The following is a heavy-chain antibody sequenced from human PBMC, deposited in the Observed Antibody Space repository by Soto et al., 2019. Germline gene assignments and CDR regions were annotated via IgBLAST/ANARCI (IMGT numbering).Heavy chain of an antibody. J-gene: IGHJ6*02. CDR1: GYTFTGYY. V-gene: IGHV1-2*04. CDR2: INPNSGGT. D-gene: IGHD6-6*01. Sequence: CASVKVACKASGYTFTGYYMHWVRQAPGQGLEWMGWINPNSGGTNYAQKFQGWVTMTRDTSISTAYMELSRLRSDDTAVYYCARHGSSPQSQNSFQDPHSVPAGWAQGTRVTGS. CDR3: ARHGSSPQSQNSFQDPHSVPAG.